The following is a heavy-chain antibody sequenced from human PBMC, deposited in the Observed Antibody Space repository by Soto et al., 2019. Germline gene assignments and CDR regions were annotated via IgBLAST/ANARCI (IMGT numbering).Heavy chain of an antibody. Sequence: SETLSLTCTISGGSVSAYYWSWIRQPPGKALEWIGPTSYSGNTNYNPSLKSRVAMAVDTSKNQFPLTLTSVTAADTAVYYCARDGVGPFDYWGQGTLVTVSS. CDR2: TSYSGNT. CDR3: ARDGVGPFDY. J-gene: IGHJ4*02. CDR1: GGSVSAYY. V-gene: IGHV4-59*02. D-gene: IGHD3-3*01.